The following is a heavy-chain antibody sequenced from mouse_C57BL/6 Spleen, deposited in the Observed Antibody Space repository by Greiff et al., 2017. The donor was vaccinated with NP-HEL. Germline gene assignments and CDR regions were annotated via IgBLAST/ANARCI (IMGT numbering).Heavy chain of an antibody. CDR3: TIKFAY. CDR2: IRNKASNHAT. J-gene: IGHJ3*01. Sequence: EVKLVESGGGLVQPGGSMKLSCAASGFTFSDAWMDWVRQSPEKGLEWVAEIRNKASNHATYYAESVKGRFTISRDDSKSSVYLQMNSLRAEDTGIYYCTIKFAYWGQGTLVTVSA. V-gene: IGHV6-6*01. CDR1: GFTFSDAW.